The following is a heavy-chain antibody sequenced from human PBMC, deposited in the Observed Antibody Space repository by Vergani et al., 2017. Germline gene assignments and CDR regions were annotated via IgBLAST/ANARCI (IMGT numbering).Heavy chain of an antibody. J-gene: IGHJ4*02. CDR3: SRGGGDNQLPEFDY. D-gene: IGHD2-2*01. Sequence: QVQLVQSGAEVKKPGASVKVSCKVSGYTLTELSMHWVRQAPGKGLEWMGGFDPEDGETIYAQKFQGRVTMTEDTSTDTAYMVLSSLRSEDTAVYYWSRGGGDNQLPEFDYWGQGTLVTVSS. V-gene: IGHV1-24*01. CDR1: GYTLTELS. CDR2: FDPEDGET.